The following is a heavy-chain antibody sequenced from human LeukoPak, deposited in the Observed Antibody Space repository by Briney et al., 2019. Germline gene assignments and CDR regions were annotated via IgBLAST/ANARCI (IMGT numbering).Heavy chain of an antibody. V-gene: IGHV4-59*01. D-gene: IGHD3-10*01. CDR1: GGSISSYY. J-gene: IGHJ6*03. CDR3: ARRTYYYGSGSYYMDV. Sequence: SATLSLTCTVSGGSISSYYWSWIRQPPGKGLEWIGYIYYSGSTNYNPSLKSRVTISVDTSKNQFSLKLSSVTAADTAVYYCARRTYYYGSGSYYMDVWGKGTTVTISS. CDR2: IYYSGST.